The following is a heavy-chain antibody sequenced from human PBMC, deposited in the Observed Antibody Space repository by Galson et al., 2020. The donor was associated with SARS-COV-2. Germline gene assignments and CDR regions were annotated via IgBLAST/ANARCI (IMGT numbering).Heavy chain of an antibody. Sequence: GGSLRLSCAASGFTFSSYSMSWVRQPPWKGLEWVSAISGSGGSTYYADSVKGRFTISRDNSKNTLYLQMNSLRAEDTAVYYCAKDSTAMVSQGYGMDVWGQGTTVTVSS. V-gene: IGHV3-23*01. D-gene: IGHD5-18*01. CDR1: GFTFSSYS. CDR3: AKDSTAMVSQGYGMDV. CDR2: ISGSGGST. J-gene: IGHJ6*02.